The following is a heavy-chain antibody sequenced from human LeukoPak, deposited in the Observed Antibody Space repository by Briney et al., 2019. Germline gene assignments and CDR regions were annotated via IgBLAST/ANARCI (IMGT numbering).Heavy chain of an antibody. Sequence: VASVKVSCKASGYTFTSYDFNWVRQATGQRPEWMGWMSPNSGDTGYAQKFQDRVTMTRNTSISTAYMELSSLRSDDTAVYYCARAAAYYYDSSGYLDPPIPSPDFDYWGQGTLVTVSS. CDR3: ARAAAYYYDSSGYLDPPIPSPDFDY. CDR1: GYTFTSYD. CDR2: MSPNSGDT. D-gene: IGHD3-22*01. J-gene: IGHJ4*02. V-gene: IGHV1-8*01.